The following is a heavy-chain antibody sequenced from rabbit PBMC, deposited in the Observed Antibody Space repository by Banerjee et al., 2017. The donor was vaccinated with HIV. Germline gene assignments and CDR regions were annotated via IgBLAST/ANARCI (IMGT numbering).Heavy chain of an antibody. V-gene: IGHV1S45*01. CDR1: GFSFSSSYW. CDR3: ARGDGYPDYGYGL. D-gene: IGHD7-1*01. Sequence: EESGGDLVKPEGSLTLTCTASGFSFSSSYWICWVRQAPGKGLEWIGCIYIGDGNTYYASWAKGRFTISKTSSTTVTLQMTSLTAADTATYFCARGDGYPDYGYGLWGQGTLVTVS. CDR2: IYIGDGNT. J-gene: IGHJ4*01.